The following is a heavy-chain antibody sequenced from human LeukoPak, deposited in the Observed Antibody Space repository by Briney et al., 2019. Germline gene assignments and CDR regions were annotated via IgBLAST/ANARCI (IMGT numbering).Heavy chain of an antibody. CDR2: IYYSGST. D-gene: IGHD5-18*01. Sequence: SETMSLTCTVSGGSISSYYWSWIRQPPGKGLEWIGYIYYSGSTNYRPSLKSRVTISVDTSKNQFSLKLSSVTAADTAVYYCASYKYSYGPRGYYYYMDVWGKGTTVTVSS. V-gene: IGHV4-59*01. CDR3: ASYKYSYGPRGYYYYMDV. J-gene: IGHJ6*03. CDR1: GGSISSYY.